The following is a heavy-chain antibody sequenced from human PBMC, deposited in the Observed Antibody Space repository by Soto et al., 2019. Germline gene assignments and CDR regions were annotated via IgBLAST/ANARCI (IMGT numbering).Heavy chain of an antibody. D-gene: IGHD6-19*01. CDR2: ILYDGSEK. J-gene: IGHJ6*02. CDR1: GFTFSSYG. V-gene: IGHV3-30*18. CDR3: VKDGSSGWPYFGVMDV. Sequence: QVQLVESGGGVVQPGRSLRLSCAASGFTFSSYGMHWVRQAPGKGLEWVAVILYDGSEKYYADSVKGRFTISRANSKNTMYLQMSSLRGEDTAMYYCVKDGSSGWPYFGVMDVWGRGTTVTVSS.